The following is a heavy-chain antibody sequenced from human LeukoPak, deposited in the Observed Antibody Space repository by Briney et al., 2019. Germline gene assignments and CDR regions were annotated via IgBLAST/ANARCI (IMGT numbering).Heavy chain of an antibody. CDR3: ARRGWNDELDY. CDR2: IYTSGST. J-gene: IGHJ4*02. D-gene: IGHD1-1*01. V-gene: IGHV4-4*09. CDR1: GGSISSYY. Sequence: PSETLSLTCTVSGGSISSYYWNWIRRPPGKVLEWIGYIYTSGSTNYNPSLKSRVTISVDTSKNQFSLKLSSVTAADTAVYYCARRGWNDELDYWGQGTLVTVSS.